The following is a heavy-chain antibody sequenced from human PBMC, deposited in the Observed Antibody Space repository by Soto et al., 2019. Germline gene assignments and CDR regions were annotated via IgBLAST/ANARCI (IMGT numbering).Heavy chain of an antibody. CDR2: IIPIFGTA. CDR1: GGTFSSYA. CDR3: ARGSYGDYLSNYYYGMDV. V-gene: IGHV1-69*13. D-gene: IGHD4-17*01. Sequence: ASVKVSCKACGGTFSSYAISWVRQAPGQGLEWMGGIIPIFGTANYAQKFQGRVTITADESTSTAYMELSSLRSEDTAVYYCARGSYGDYLSNYYYGMDVWAQGTTVTVSS. J-gene: IGHJ6*02.